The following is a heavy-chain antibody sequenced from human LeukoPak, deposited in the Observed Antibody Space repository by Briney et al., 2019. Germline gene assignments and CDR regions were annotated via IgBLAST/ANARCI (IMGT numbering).Heavy chain of an antibody. CDR2: IYSSGST. D-gene: IGHD2-8*01. V-gene: IGHV4-4*07. Sequence: PSETLSLTCSVSGVSLDEYYWYLIRQSAGKRLEWIGRIYSSGSTNYAPSLKSRVTMSIDTSKRHLSLKLSSVTAADTGFYYCARLNGDGFDIWGQGTKVTVSS. CDR3: ARLNGDGFDI. J-gene: IGHJ3*02. CDR1: GVSLDEYY.